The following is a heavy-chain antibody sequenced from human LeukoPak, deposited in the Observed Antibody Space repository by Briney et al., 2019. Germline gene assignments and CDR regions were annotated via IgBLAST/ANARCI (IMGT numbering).Heavy chain of an antibody. J-gene: IGHJ1*01. V-gene: IGHV3-23*01. D-gene: IGHD2-2*01. Sequence: GGSLRLFCAASGFTFSNNAMSWVRQAPAKGLEWVSFISGSGGSTYYADSVRGRSTISRDNSKNTLYLQMNSLRAEDTAVYFCAKDFPPGDQLPKYFHHWGQGTLVAVSS. CDR2: ISGSGGST. CDR3: AKDFPPGDQLPKYFHH. CDR1: GFTFSNNA.